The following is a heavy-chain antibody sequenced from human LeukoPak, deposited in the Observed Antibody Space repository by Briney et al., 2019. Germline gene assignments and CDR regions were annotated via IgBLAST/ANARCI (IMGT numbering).Heavy chain of an antibody. D-gene: IGHD2-2*01. CDR3: ARGLFVVVPAAPDMDV. Sequence: SETLSLTCTVSGGSISSGGYYWSWIRQHPGKGLEWIGYIYYSGSTYYNPSLKSRVTISVDTSKNQLSLKLSSVTAADTAVYYCARGLFVVVPAAPDMDVWGKGTTVTVSS. J-gene: IGHJ6*03. CDR2: IYYSGST. V-gene: IGHV4-31*03. CDR1: GGSISSGGYY.